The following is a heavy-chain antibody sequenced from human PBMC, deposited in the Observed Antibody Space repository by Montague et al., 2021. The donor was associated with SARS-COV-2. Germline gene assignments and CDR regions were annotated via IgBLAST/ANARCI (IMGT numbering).Heavy chain of an antibody. D-gene: IGHD6-19*01. CDR1: GFSLDSRGVG. CDR3: AHKNSGWPIEFAN. CDR2: IYWNDDK. J-gene: IGHJ4*02. Sequence: PALGKPTQTLTLTCTFSGFSLDSRGVGVGWIRQPPGKALECLALIYWNDDKRYSPSLKTRLTVTKDTSKNQVVLPMTNMDPVDTATYFCAHKNSGWPIEFANWGQGALVTVSS. V-gene: IGHV2-5*01.